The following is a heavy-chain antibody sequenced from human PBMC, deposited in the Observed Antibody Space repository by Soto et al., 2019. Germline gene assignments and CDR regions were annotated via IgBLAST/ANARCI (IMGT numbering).Heavy chain of an antibody. CDR1: GFTFSSYD. CDR2: IGTAGDT. CDR3: ARGQSGSYDWSYGMDV. D-gene: IGHD1-26*01. J-gene: IGHJ6*02. Sequence: PGGSLRLSCAASGFTFSSYDMHWGRQATGKGLEWVSAIGTAGDTYYPGSVKGRFTISRENAKNSLYLQMNSLRAGDTAVYYCARGQSGSYDWSYGMDVWGQGTTVTVSS. V-gene: IGHV3-13*01.